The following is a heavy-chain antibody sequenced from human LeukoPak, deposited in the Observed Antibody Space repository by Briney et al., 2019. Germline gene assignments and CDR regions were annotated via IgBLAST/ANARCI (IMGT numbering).Heavy chain of an antibody. V-gene: IGHV4-59*08. Sequence: SETLSSTCTVSGLSISSYYWSWIGQPPGKGLEWIGYIYYSGSTNYNPSLKSRVTISVDTSKNQFSLKLSSVTAADTAVYYCAGLARDRFAYSGQGTLVTVSS. CDR3: AGLARDRFAY. J-gene: IGHJ4*02. CDR2: IYYSGST. CDR1: GLSISSYY.